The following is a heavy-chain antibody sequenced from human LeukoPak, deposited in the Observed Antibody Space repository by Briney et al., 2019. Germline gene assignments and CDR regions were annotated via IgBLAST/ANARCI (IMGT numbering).Heavy chain of an antibody. V-gene: IGHV4-59*10. J-gene: IGHJ4*02. CDR3: ARGTGSSWYGEYYFDY. CDR1: GGSFSGYY. D-gene: IGHD6-13*01. Sequence: PSETLSLTCAVYGGSFSGYYWSWIRQPAGKGLEWIGRIYTSGSTNYNPSLKSRVTMSVDTSKNQFSLKLSSVTAADTAVYYCARGTGSSWYGEYYFDYWGQGTLVTVSS. CDR2: IYTSGST.